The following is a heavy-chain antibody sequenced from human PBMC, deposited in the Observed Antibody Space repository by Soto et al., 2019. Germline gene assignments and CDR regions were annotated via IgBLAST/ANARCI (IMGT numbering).Heavy chain of an antibody. CDR2: INHSGST. Sequence: SETLSLTCAVYGGSLNGYYWSWIRQPPGKGLEWIGEINHSGSTNYNPSLKSRVTISVDTSKNQFSLKLSSVTAADTAVYYCARGVVVVAATFYYYMDVWGKGTTVTVS. V-gene: IGHV4-34*01. CDR3: ARGVVVVAATFYYYMDV. D-gene: IGHD2-15*01. CDR1: GGSLNGYY. J-gene: IGHJ6*03.